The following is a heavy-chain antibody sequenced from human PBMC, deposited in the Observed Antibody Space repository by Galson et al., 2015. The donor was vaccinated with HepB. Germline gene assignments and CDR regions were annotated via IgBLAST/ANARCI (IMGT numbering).Heavy chain of an antibody. CDR1: GFTFSRSP. J-gene: IGHJ4*02. CDR2: ISSQSDTI. V-gene: IGHV3-48*02. D-gene: IGHD5/OR15-5a*01. Sequence: SLRLSCAASGFTFSRSPMNWVRQTPGKGLEWVSWISSQSDTIYYTASVKGRFTISRDNAHNSLYLQMNNLRDEDAAVYFCARGPSVGHYFDYWGQGTLVAVSS. CDR3: ARGPSVGHYFDY.